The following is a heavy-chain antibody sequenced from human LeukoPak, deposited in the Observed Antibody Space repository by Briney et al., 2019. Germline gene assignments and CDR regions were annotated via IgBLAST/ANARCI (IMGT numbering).Heavy chain of an antibody. D-gene: IGHD3-3*01. V-gene: IGHV1-2*06. J-gene: IGHJ6*02. Sequence: ASVTVSCTASGYTFTGYYMHWVRQAPGQGLEWMGRINPNSGGTNYAQKFQGRVTMTRDTSISTAYMELSRLRSDDTAVYYCARDRITIFGVVISIDYGMDVWSQGTTVTVSS. CDR1: GYTFTGYY. CDR3: ARDRITIFGVVISIDYGMDV. CDR2: INPNSGGT.